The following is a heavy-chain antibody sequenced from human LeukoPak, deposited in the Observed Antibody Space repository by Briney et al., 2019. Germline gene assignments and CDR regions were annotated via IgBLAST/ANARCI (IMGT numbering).Heavy chain of an antibody. D-gene: IGHD4-23*01. CDR1: GFTFSTYG. V-gene: IGHV3-30*02. CDR3: ARDTPGYGGDDFDY. CDR2: IQAGGDEK. Sequence: GGSLRLSCAASGFTFSTYGTHWVRQAPGKGLEWMTFIQAGGDEKYYAESVKGRFTVSRDNSKNTLYLQMNSLRAEDTAVYYCARDTPGYGGDDFDYWGQGALVTVSS. J-gene: IGHJ4*02.